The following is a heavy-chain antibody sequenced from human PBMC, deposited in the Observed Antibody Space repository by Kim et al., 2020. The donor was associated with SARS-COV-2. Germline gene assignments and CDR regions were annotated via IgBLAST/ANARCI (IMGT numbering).Heavy chain of an antibody. D-gene: IGHD6-13*01. Sequence: YAQGFTGRFAFSLDTSVSTAYLQISSLKAEDTAVYYCAREITIAGDAFDIWGQGTMVTVSS. V-gene: IGHV7-4-1*02. CDR3: AREITIAGDAFDI. J-gene: IGHJ3*02.